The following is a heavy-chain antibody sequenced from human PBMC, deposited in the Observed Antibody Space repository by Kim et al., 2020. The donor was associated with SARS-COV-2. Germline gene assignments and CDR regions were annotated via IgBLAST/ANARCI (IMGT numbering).Heavy chain of an antibody. J-gene: IGHJ6*03. CDR3: AKRSNIYYDMDV. Sequence: NADYVKGRFTNPRDNSKNSLYLQMNSLRAEDTAFYYCAKRSNIYYDMDVWGTGTTVTVSS. D-gene: IGHD4-4*01. V-gene: IGHV3-43*01.